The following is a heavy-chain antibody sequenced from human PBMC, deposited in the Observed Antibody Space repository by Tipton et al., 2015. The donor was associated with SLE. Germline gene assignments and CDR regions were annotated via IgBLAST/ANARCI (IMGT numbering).Heavy chain of an antibody. CDR1: GFTVSSNY. D-gene: IGHD6-13*01. J-gene: IGHJ4*02. V-gene: IGHV3-66*02. Sequence: SLRLSCAASGFTVSSNYMSWVRQAPGKGLEWVSVIYSGGTTYYADSVKGRFTISRDNSKNTLYLQMNSLRAEDTAVYYCARDALSISSSWYGPFDYWGQGTLVTVSS. CDR3: ARDALSISSSWYGPFDY. CDR2: IYSGGTT.